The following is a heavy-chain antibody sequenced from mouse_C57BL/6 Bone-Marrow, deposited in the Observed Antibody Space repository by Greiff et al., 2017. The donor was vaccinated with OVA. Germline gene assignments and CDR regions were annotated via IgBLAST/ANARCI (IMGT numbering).Heavy chain of an antibody. CDR1: GFTFSDYY. Sequence: EVKLVESEGGLVQPGSSMKLSCTASGFTFSDYYMAWVRQVPEKGLEWVANINSDGSSTYYLDSLKSRFIISRDNAKNILYLQMSSLKSEDTATYYCAREGEGFAYWGQGTLVTVSA. V-gene: IGHV5-16*01. CDR2: INSDGSST. CDR3: AREGEGFAY. J-gene: IGHJ3*01.